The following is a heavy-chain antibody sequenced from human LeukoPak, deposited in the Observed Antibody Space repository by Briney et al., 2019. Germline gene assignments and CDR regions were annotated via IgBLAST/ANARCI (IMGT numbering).Heavy chain of an antibody. Sequence: SETLSLTCTVSGGSISSSYYYWGWIRQPPGKGLEWIGSIYYSGSTYYNPSLKSRVTISVDTSKNQFSLKLRSVTAADTAVYYCARESYDSSGTYPDYWGQGTLVTVSS. V-gene: IGHV4-39*07. D-gene: IGHD3-22*01. J-gene: IGHJ4*02. CDR3: ARESYDSSGTYPDY. CDR1: GGSISSSYYY. CDR2: IYYSGST.